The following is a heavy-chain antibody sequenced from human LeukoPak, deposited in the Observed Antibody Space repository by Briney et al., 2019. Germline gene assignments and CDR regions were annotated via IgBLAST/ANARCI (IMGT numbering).Heavy chain of an antibody. CDR2: IYYSGST. J-gene: IGHJ4*02. V-gene: IGHV4-59*01. CDR1: GGSISSYY. D-gene: IGHD1-26*01. CDR3: ARTVSGSAASYYFDY. Sequence: SETLSLTCTVSGGSISSYYWSWIRQPPGKGLEWIGYIYYSGSTNYNPSLKSRVTISVDTSKNQFSLKLSSVTAADTAVYYCARTVSGSAASYYFDYWGQGTLVTVSS.